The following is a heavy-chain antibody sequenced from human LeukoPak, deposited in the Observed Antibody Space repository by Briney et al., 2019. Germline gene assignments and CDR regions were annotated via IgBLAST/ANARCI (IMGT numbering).Heavy chain of an antibody. V-gene: IGHV4-39*07. J-gene: IGHJ4*02. Sequence: PSETLSLTCTLSGGSISSSSYYWGWLRQPPGKGLEWIGSIYYSGSTYYNPSLKSRVTISVDTSKNQFSLKLSSVTTADTAVYYCAISPGAGTAGYFDYWGQGTLVTVSS. D-gene: IGHD6-19*01. CDR2: IYYSGST. CDR1: GGSISSSSYY. CDR3: AISPGAGTAGYFDY.